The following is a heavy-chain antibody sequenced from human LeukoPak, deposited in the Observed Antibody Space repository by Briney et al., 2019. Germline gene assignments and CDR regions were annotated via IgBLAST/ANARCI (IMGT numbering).Heavy chain of an antibody. CDR3: ARDFWSGSVGFDP. CDR2: IYSSGST. CDR1: GAAISTYF. Sequence: SETLSLTCTVSGAAISTYFWSWIRQSPGKGLEWMGYIYSSGSTKYNPSLKSRVTIPVDASKNQFALTLRSLTAADTAVYYCARDFWSGSVGFDPWGQGTLVTVSS. V-gene: IGHV4-59*01. D-gene: IGHD3-3*01. J-gene: IGHJ5*02.